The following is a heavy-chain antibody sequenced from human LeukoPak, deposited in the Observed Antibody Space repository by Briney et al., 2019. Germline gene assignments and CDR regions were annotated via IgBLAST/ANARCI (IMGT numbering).Heavy chain of an antibody. CDR1: GGTFSSYA. J-gene: IGHJ3*02. V-gene: IGHV1-69*06. D-gene: IGHD4-17*01. Sequence: ASVKVSCKASGGTFSSYAISWVRQAPGQGLEWMGGIIPIFGTANYAQKFQGRVTITADKSTSTAYMELSSLRSEGTAVYYCARAPDYGDFRDAFDIWGQGTMVTVSS. CDR2: IIPIFGTA. CDR3: ARAPDYGDFRDAFDI.